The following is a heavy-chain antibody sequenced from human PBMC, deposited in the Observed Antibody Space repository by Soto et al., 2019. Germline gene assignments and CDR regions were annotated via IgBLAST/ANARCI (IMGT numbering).Heavy chain of an antibody. CDR1: GYSFTSYW. Sequence: GESLKISCKGSGYSFTSYWISWVRQMPGKGLEWMGRIDPSDSYTNYSPSFQGHVTISADKSISTAYLQWSSLKASDTAMYYCARTLGYRRYDLWYWGQGTLVTGSS. CDR2: IDPSDSYT. J-gene: IGHJ1*01. D-gene: IGHD5-12*01. CDR3: ARTLGYRRYDLWY. V-gene: IGHV5-10-1*01.